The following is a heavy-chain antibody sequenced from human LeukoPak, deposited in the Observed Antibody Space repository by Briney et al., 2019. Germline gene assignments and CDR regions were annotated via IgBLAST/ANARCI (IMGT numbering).Heavy chain of an antibody. Sequence: SETLSFTCAVYGGSFSGYYWSWIRQPPGKGLEWIGEINHSGSTNYNPSLKSRVTISVDTSKNQFSLKLSSVTAADTAVYYCARSSIAARGTNYWGQGTLVTVSS. CDR3: ARSSIAARGTNY. J-gene: IGHJ4*02. CDR2: INHSGST. CDR1: GGSFSGYY. V-gene: IGHV4-34*01. D-gene: IGHD6-6*01.